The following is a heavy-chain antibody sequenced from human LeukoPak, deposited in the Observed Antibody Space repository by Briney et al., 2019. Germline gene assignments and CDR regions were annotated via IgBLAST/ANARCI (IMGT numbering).Heavy chain of an antibody. CDR3: ARRIVAAPPGGHIDY. V-gene: IGHV3-74*01. D-gene: IGHD2-15*01. CDR2: INGGGSST. CDR1: GFTFSSYW. J-gene: IGHJ4*02. Sequence: GGSLRLSCAASGFTFSSYWMHWVRQAPGRGLVWVSRINGGGSSTNYADSVKGRFTIFRDNAKNTLHLQMNSLRAEDTAVYYCARRIVAAPPGGHIDYWGQGTLVTVSS.